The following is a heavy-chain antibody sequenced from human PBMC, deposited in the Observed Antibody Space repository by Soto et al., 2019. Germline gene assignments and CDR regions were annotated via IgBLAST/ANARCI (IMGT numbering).Heavy chain of an antibody. V-gene: IGHV1-18*01. J-gene: IGHJ4*02. CDR1: GGTFSSYA. CDR3: ARDQPQLEQLDY. D-gene: IGHD1-1*01. Sequence: ASVKVSCKASGGTFSSYAISWVRQAPGQGLEWMGWISAYNGNTNYAQKLQGRVTMTTDTSTSTAYMELRSLRSDDTAVYYCARDQPQLEQLDYWGQGTLVTVSS. CDR2: ISAYNGNT.